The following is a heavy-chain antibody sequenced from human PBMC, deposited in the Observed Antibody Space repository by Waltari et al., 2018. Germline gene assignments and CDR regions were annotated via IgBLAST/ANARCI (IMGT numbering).Heavy chain of an antibody. CDR1: GGPMSNYY. J-gene: IGHJ3*02. CDR3: ARDSGTSGTDAAFDI. CDR2: IYYSGHT. Sequence: QVQVQESGPGLVKPSETLSLTCTVSGGPMSNYYWSWIRKPPGKGLEWIGYIYYSGHTNYNPSLKSRVTISVDTSNNQFSLNLNSVTAADTAVYYCARDSGTSGTDAAFDIWGQGTMVTVSS. V-gene: IGHV4-59*01. D-gene: IGHD3-10*01.